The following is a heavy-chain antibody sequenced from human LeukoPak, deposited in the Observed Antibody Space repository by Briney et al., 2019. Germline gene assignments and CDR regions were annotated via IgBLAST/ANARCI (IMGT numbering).Heavy chain of an antibody. Sequence: SETLSLTCAVYGGSFSGYYWSWIRQPPGKGLEWIGEINHSGSTNYNPSLKSRVTISVDTSKNQFSLKLSSVTAADTAVYYCARARGYSYGSPRPQGYYYYYMDVWGKGTTVTVSS. D-gene: IGHD5-18*01. CDR3: ARARGYSYGSPRPQGYYYYYMDV. J-gene: IGHJ6*03. V-gene: IGHV4-34*01. CDR2: INHSGST. CDR1: GGSFSGYY.